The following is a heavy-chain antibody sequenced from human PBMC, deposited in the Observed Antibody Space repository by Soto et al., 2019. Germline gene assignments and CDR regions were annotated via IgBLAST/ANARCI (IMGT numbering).Heavy chain of an antibody. D-gene: IGHD4-4*01. CDR2: IDWDDDK. Sequence: SGPTLVNPTQTLTLTCTFSGFSLSTGGMRVSWIRQPPGKALEWLARIDWDDDKFYSASLHTRLTISKDTSKYQVVLTMTNMDPVDTATYYCARDYNYFDYWGQGALVTVSS. CDR3: ARDYNYFDY. J-gene: IGHJ4*02. CDR1: GFSLSTGGMR. V-gene: IGHV2-70*04.